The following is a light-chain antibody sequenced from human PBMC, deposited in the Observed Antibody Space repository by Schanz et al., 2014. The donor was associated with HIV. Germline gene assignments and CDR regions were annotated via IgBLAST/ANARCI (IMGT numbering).Light chain of an antibody. J-gene: IGLJ2*01. Sequence: QSALTQPASVSGSPGQSITISCTGTSSDVGTYDYVSWYQQHPGKAPKLMIYDVSYRPSGVSNRFSGSKSGNTASLTISGLQAEDEADYYCGSHTTTSTLVFGGGTKVTVL. V-gene: IGLV2-14*03. CDR3: GSHTTTSTLV. CDR1: SSDVGTYDY. CDR2: DVS.